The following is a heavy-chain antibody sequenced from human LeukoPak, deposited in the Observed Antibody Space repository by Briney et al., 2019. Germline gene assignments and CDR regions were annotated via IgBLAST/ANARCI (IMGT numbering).Heavy chain of an antibody. V-gene: IGHV1-2*02. CDR3: ARDQGGGATDFDY. CDR2: INPNSGGT. CDR1: GYTFSNYG. J-gene: IGHJ4*02. D-gene: IGHD1-26*01. Sequence: GASVKVSCKASGYTFSNYGISWVRQAPGQGLEWMGWINPNSGGTNYAQKFQGRVTLTRDTSISTVYMELSRLTSDDTAVYYCARDQGGGATDFDYWGQGTLVTVSS.